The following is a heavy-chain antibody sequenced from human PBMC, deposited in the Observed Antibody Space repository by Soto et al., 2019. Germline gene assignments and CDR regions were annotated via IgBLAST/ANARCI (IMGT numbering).Heavy chain of an antibody. J-gene: IGHJ5*02. Sequence: PGGSLRLSCAASGFTFSSYEMNWVRQTPGKGLEWVSYISSSGSTIYYADSVKGRFTISRDNAKNSLYLQMNSLRAEDTAVYYCASYILTGYSNWFDPWGQGTLVTVSS. CDR3: ASYILTGYSNWFDP. D-gene: IGHD3-9*01. CDR2: ISSSGSTI. CDR1: GFTFSSYE. V-gene: IGHV3-48*03.